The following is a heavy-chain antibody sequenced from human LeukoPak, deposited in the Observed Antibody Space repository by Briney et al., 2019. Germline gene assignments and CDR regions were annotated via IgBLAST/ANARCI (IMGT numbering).Heavy chain of an antibody. V-gene: IGHV3-21*01. CDR2: ISSVSTFI. CDR1: GFTFSTYS. D-gene: IGHD3-10*01. CDR3: ARVGSGNSFDY. J-gene: IGHJ4*02. Sequence: GGSLRLSCAASGFTFSTYSMNWVRQAPGKGLEWVSFISSVSTFISYADSVKGRFTISRDNAKNSLYLRMNSLTAEDTAVYYCARVGSGNSFDYWGQGTLVTVSS.